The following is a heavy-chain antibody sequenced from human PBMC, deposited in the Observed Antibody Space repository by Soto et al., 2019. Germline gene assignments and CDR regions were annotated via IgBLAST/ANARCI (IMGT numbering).Heavy chain of an antibody. CDR1: GFTFSSYW. CDR3: ARGVAGYYAMDV. D-gene: IGHD2-15*01. Sequence: EVQLVESGGDLVQPGGSLRLSCAASGFTFSSYWIHWVRQAPGKGLVWVSRINSDGSTTNYADSAKGRFTISRDNAKNTLYLLMNSLRAEDTAVYYCARGVAGYYAMDVWGQGTTVTVSS. V-gene: IGHV3-74*01. J-gene: IGHJ6*02. CDR2: INSDGSTT.